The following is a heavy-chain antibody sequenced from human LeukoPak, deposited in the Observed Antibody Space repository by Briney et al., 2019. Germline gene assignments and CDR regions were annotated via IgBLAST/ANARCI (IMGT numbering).Heavy chain of an antibody. CDR2: ISSSSSTI. J-gene: IGHJ3*02. D-gene: IGHD6-13*01. CDR3: AKDTLLWALHSSSGTDAFDI. Sequence: GGSLRLSCAASGFTFSSYSMNWVRQAPGKGLEWVSYISSSSSTIYYADSVKGRFTISRDNAKNSLYLQMNSLRAEDTAVYYCAKDTLLWALHSSSGTDAFDIWGQGTMVTVSS. CDR1: GFTFSSYS. V-gene: IGHV3-48*01.